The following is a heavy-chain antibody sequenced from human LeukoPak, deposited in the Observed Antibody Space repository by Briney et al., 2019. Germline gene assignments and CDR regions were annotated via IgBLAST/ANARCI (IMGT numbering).Heavy chain of an antibody. CDR3: ARDLGDYGSGSYYYYYYMDV. V-gene: IGHV1-2*02. Sequence: ASVKVSWKASGYTFTDYYIHWVRQAPGQGLEWMGWINPNSGGTNYAQTFQGRVTMTRDTSISAAYLELSRLSSDDTAVYYCARDLGDYGSGSYYYYYYMDVWGKGTTVTISS. D-gene: IGHD3-10*01. J-gene: IGHJ6*03. CDR2: INPNSGGT. CDR1: GYTFTDYY.